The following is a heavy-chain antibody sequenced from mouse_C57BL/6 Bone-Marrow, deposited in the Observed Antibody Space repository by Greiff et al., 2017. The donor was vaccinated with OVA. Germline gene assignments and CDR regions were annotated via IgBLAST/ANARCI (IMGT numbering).Heavy chain of an antibody. CDR1: GYTFTSYW. D-gene: IGHD1-1*01. Sequence: QVQLQQPGTELVKPGASVKLSCKASGYTFTSYWMHWVKQRPGQGLEWIGNINPSNGGTNYNEKFKSKATLTVDKSSSTAYMQLSSLTSGDSAVYYGARRDYGSGYVFDYWGQGTTLTVSS. J-gene: IGHJ2*01. CDR3: ARRDYGSGYVFDY. V-gene: IGHV1-53*01. CDR2: INPSNGGT.